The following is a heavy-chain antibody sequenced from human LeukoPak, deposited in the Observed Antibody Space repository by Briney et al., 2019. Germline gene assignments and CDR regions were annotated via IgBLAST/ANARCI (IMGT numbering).Heavy chain of an antibody. J-gene: IGHJ6*02. CDR3: ASGKGFTQYYYYGMDV. Sequence: SETLSLTCTVSGGSISSYYWSWIRQPPGKGLEWIGYIYYSGSTNYNPSLKSRVTISVDTSKNQFSLKLSSVTAADTAVYYCASGKGFTQYYYYGMDVWGQGTTVTVSS. CDR1: GGSISSYY. V-gene: IGHV4-59*01. CDR2: IYYSGST.